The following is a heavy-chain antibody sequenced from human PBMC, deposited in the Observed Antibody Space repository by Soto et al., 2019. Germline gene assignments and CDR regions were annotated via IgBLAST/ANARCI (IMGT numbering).Heavy chain of an antibody. CDR1: GASINTYY. Sequence: QVQLQESGPGLVKPSETLSLSCTVSGASINTYYWGWIRQPPGKGLECVGYFYYSGSTIYNPSLRGRVTTCVDTSKYHFALKVNSVIAADTAVYYCAGGNGDLHFDSWGQGTLVVVSS. J-gene: IGHJ4*02. D-gene: IGHD3-16*01. CDR2: FYYSGST. V-gene: IGHV4-59*13. CDR3: AGGNGDLHFDS.